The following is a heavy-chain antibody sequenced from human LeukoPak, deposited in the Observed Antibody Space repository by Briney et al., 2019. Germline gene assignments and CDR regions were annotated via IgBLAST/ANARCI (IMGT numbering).Heavy chain of an antibody. V-gene: IGHV3-74*01. CDR3: ARVSANNYGLFDY. CDR1: EFTLSGYW. CDR2: ISPDGSTT. D-gene: IGHD5-18*01. Sequence: GGSLRLSCAASEFTLSGYWMHWVRQAPGKGLVWVSRISPDGSTTNYADSVRGRFTISRDNAKNTLYLQMSSLRADDTAVYYCARVSANNYGLFDYWGQGTLVTVSS. J-gene: IGHJ4*02.